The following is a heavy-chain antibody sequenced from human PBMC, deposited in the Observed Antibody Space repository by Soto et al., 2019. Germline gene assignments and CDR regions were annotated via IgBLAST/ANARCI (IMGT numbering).Heavy chain of an antibody. D-gene: IGHD5-18*01. J-gene: IGHJ6*02. CDR2: IYYSGST. CDR3: ARFNTARNYYYYGMHV. CDR1: GGSISSSSYY. V-gene: IGHV4-39*01. Sequence: SETLSLTCTVSGGSISSSSYYWGWIRQPPGKGLEWIGSIYYSGSTYYNPSLKSRVTISVDTSKNQFSLKLSSVTAADTAVYYCARFNTARNYYYYGMHVWGQGTTVTVS.